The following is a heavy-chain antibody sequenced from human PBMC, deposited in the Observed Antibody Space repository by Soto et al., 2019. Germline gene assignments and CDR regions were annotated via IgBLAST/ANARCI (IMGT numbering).Heavy chain of an antibody. Sequence: ASVKVSCKATGDTFTSYYLNWVRQAPGQGLEWMGVINPHGGSTKYAQKFQGRITMTRDTSRRTVYMELSRLRSDDTAIYYCARSSGGNFGIIIEGSNWFDPWGQGTLVTVSS. CDR1: GDTFTSYY. CDR3: ARSSGGNFGIIIEGSNWFDP. J-gene: IGHJ5*02. D-gene: IGHD3-3*01. CDR2: INPHGGST. V-gene: IGHV1-46*01.